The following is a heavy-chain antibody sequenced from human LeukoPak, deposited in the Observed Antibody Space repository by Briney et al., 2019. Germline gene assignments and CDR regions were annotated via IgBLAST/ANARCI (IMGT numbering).Heavy chain of an antibody. J-gene: IGHJ4*02. D-gene: IGHD1-26*01. Sequence: GESLKISCRGSGYSFSYYWLGWVRQMPGKGLEWMGIIYPGDSDIRYSPSFQGQVTISVDKSISTAYLQWNSLKASDTAMYYCARNSGTDPYFDYWGQGTLVTVSS. CDR2: IYPGDSDI. CDR3: ARNSGTDPYFDY. CDR1: GYSFSYYW. V-gene: IGHV5-51*01.